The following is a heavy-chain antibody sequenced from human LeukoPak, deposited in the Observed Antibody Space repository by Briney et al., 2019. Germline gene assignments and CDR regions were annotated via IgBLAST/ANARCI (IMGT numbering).Heavy chain of an antibody. J-gene: IGHJ4*02. CDR2: IKQDGSEK. D-gene: IGHD6-13*01. V-gene: IGHV3-7*01. CDR1: GFTFSSYW. CDR3: AREQYTYSSSWFLQYYFDY. Sequence: GGSLRLSCAASGFTFSSYWMSWVRQALGKGLEWVANIKQDGSEKYYVDSVKGRFTISRDNPKNSLYLQMNSLRAEDTAVYYCAREQYTYSSSWFLQYYFDYWGQGTLVTVSS.